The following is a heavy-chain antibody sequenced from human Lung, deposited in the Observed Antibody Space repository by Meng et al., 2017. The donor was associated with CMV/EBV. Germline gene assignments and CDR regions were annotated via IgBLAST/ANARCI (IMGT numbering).Heavy chain of an antibody. V-gene: IGHV4-4*02. Sequence: QVKWGGSGPALVKPSETLSLPCAVSGASITNHNWWAWVRQPPGKGLEWIGEIPHRGSSAYNPSLKSRVSMSIDKSKNQFSLKLTSVTAADTAVYHCLRRSGGSVWGQGTLVTVSS. J-gene: IGHJ1*01. CDR2: IPHRGSS. CDR3: LRRSGGSV. D-gene: IGHD3-10*01. CDR1: GASITNHNW.